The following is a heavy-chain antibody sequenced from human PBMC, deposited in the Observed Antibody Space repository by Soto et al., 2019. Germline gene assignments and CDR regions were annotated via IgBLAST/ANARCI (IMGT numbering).Heavy chain of an antibody. Sequence: QVQLVESGGGVVQPGRSLRLSCAASGFTFSSYGMHWVRQAPGKGLEWVAVIWYDGSNKYYADSVKGRFTISRDNSKNTLYLQMNSLRAEDTAVYYCARDLNRWQLAHNCFDPWGQGTLVTVSS. V-gene: IGHV3-33*01. CDR1: GFTFSSYG. CDR3: ARDLNRWQLAHNCFDP. J-gene: IGHJ5*02. CDR2: IWYDGSNK. D-gene: IGHD6-6*01.